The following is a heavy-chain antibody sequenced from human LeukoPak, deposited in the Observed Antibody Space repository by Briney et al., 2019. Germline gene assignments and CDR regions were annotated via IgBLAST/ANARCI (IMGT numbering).Heavy chain of an antibody. J-gene: IGHJ4*02. V-gene: IGHV3-21*01. D-gene: IGHD6-19*01. Sequence: GGSLRLSCAASGFTFSSYSMNWVRQAPGKGLEWVSSISSSSSYIYYADSVKGRFTISRDNAKNSLYPQMNSLRAEDTAVYYCAREAPDRIAVAAYFDYWGQGTLVTVSS. CDR2: ISSSSSYI. CDR3: AREAPDRIAVAAYFDY. CDR1: GFTFSSYS.